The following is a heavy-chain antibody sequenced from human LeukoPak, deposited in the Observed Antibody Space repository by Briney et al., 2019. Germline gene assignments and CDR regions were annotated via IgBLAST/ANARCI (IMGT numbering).Heavy chain of an antibody. J-gene: IGHJ4*02. D-gene: IGHD6-13*01. CDR2: MNPNSGNT. Sequence: GASVKVSCKASGYTFTSYDINWVRQATGQGLEWMGWMNPNSGNTGYAQKFQGRVTITRNTSISTAYMELSSLRSEDTAVYYCAREPLPLTGAYSSSWQTVVIDYWGQGTLVTVSS. CDR3: AREPLPLTGAYSSSWQTVVIDY. CDR1: GYTFTSYD. V-gene: IGHV1-8*03.